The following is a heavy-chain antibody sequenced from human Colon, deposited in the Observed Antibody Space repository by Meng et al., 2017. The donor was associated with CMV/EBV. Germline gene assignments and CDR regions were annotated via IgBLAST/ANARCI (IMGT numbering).Heavy chain of an antibody. Sequence: GESLKISCAASGFTPLSFGLNWVRQAPGKGLEWVSYISGDGTTIYYAGSVKGRCTIARDNAKNLLYLQMNSLRAEDAAVYYCVRDWCSSNSCYLDYWGQGTLVTVSS. J-gene: IGHJ4*02. CDR3: VRDWCSSNSCYLDY. D-gene: IGHD2-2*01. V-gene: IGHV3-48*03. CDR2: ISGDGTTI. CDR1: GFTPLSFG.